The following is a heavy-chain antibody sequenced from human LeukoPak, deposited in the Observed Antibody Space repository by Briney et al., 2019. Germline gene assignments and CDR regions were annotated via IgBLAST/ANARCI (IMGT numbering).Heavy chain of an antibody. D-gene: IGHD6-13*01. CDR3: ARDHSSSWYNGWFDP. Sequence: ASVKVSCKASRGTFSSYAISWVRQAPGQGLEWMGGIIPIFGTANYAQKFQGRVTITTDESTSTAYMELSSLRSEDTAVYYCARDHSSSWYNGWFDPWGQGTLVTVSS. V-gene: IGHV1-69*05. CDR2: IIPIFGTA. J-gene: IGHJ5*02. CDR1: RGTFSSYA.